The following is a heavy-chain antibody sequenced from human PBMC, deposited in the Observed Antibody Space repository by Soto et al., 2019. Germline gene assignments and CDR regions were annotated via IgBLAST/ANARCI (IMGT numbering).Heavy chain of an antibody. CDR1: GGSISSFCYY. Sequence: SETLSLTCTVSGGSISSFCYYWSWIRQHPGKGLEWIGYIYYSGSTYYNPSLKSRVTISVDTSKNQFSLKLSSVTAADTAVYYCARAAPPSDYGDYGYYYYGMVGWGQGTTVTVSS. CDR2: IYYSGST. CDR3: ARAAPPSDYGDYGYYYYGMVG. D-gene: IGHD4-17*01. V-gene: IGHV4-31*03. J-gene: IGHJ6*02.